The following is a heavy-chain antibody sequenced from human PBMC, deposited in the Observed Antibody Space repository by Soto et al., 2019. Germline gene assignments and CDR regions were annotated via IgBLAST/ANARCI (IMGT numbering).Heavy chain of an antibody. CDR1: GFTFSSYA. Sequence: PGGSLRLSCAASGFTFSSYAMSWVRQAPGKGLEWVSAISGSGGSTYYADSVKGRFTISRDNSKNTLYLQMNSLRAEDTAVYYCPKKKWIHLWLPLDYWGQGTLVTVSS. V-gene: IGHV3-23*01. CDR3: PKKKWIHLWLPLDY. J-gene: IGHJ4*02. CDR2: ISGSGGST. D-gene: IGHD5-18*01.